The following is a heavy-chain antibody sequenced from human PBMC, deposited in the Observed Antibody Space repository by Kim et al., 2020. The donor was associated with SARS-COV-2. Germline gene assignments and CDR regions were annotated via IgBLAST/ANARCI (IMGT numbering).Heavy chain of an antibody. J-gene: IGHJ4*02. CDR3: AKYHCTGYIDF. V-gene: IGHV3-33*06. Sequence: YYANSVNGRLTNARDNSKSALFLQMNSLRAKDTTVYYCAKYHCTGYIDFWGQGALVTVSS. D-gene: IGHD3-10*02.